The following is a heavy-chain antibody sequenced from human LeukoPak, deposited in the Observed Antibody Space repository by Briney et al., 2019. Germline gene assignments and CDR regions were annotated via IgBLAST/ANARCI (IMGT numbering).Heavy chain of an antibody. CDR2: NNPNSGGT. D-gene: IGHD3-10*01. CDR3: AGGPGSYYGVDY. J-gene: IGHJ4*02. CDR1: GYTSTSSV. Sequence: ASARVSRKAPGYTSTSSVINWVRQAPRQGVEWMGWNNPNSGGTNYAQKFQGRVTMTRDTSISTAYKELSRLRSDDTAVYYGAGGPGSYYGVDYWGQGTLVTVSS. V-gene: IGHV1-2*02.